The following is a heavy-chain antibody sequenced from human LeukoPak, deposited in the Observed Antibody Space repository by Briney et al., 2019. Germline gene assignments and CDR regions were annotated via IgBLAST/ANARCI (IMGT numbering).Heavy chain of an antibody. CDR2: MNPNSGNT. J-gene: IGHJ4*02. D-gene: IGHD6-13*01. V-gene: IGHV1-8*03. Sequence: ASVTVSCTASGYTFTSYDINWVRQATGQGLEWMGWMNPNSGNTGYAQKFQGRVTITRNTSISTAYMELSSLRSEDTAVYYCAFYSSSSGYWGQGTLVTVSS. CDR1: GYTFTSYD. CDR3: AFYSSSSGY.